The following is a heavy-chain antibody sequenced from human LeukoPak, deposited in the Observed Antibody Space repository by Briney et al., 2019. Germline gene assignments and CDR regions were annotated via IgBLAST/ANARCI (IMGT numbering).Heavy chain of an antibody. J-gene: IGHJ4*02. V-gene: IGHV4-4*07. CDR2: IYTSGST. CDR3: ARVSHYYDSSGYYVPGLSLDY. CDR1: GGSISSYN. Sequence: SETLSLTCTVSGGSISSYNWSWIRQPAGKGLEWIGRIYTSGSTNYNPSLKSRVTISVNKSKNQFSLKLSSVTAADTAVYYCARVSHYYDSSGYYVPGLSLDYWGQGTLVTVPS. D-gene: IGHD3-22*01.